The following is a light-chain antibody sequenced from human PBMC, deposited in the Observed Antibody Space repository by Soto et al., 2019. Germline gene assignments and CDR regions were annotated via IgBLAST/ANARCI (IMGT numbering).Light chain of an antibody. CDR1: QSINNY. V-gene: IGKV1-5*01. Sequence: DIQMTQSPSTLSASVGDRITIACRASQSINNYLAWYQQIPGKPPRLLIYDASNLQSGVPSRFSGSGSGIEFTLTISSLQPDDFATYFCHQYNAYPYTFGQGTKVEI. J-gene: IGKJ2*01. CDR3: HQYNAYPYT. CDR2: DAS.